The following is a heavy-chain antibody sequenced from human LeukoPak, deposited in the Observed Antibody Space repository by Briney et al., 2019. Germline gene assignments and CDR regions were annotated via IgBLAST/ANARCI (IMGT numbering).Heavy chain of an antibody. CDR1: GFTFDDYA. D-gene: IGHD3-10*01. V-gene: IGHV3-9*01. Sequence: PGGSLRLSCAASGFTFDDYAMHWVRQAPGKGLEWVSGISWNSGSIGYADSVKGRFTISRDNAKNSLYLQMNSLRAEDTALYYCAKAHGSSYYYYMDVWGKGTTVTISS. CDR2: ISWNSGSI. J-gene: IGHJ6*03. CDR3: AKAHGSSYYYYMDV.